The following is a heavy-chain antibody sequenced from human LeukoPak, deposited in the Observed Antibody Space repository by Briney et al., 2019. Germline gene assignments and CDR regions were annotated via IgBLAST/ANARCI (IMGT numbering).Heavy chain of an antibody. CDR2: ISWNSGSI. CDR1: GFTFDDYA. J-gene: IGHJ3*02. Sequence: PGGSLRLSCAASGFTFDDYAMHWVRQAPGKGLEWVSGISWNSGSIGYADSVKGRFTISRDNAKNSLYLQMNSLRAEDTALYYCAKDMAYAFYSNYALSGPAFDIWGQGTMVTVSS. CDR3: AKDMAYAFYSNYALSGPAFDI. D-gene: IGHD4-4*01. V-gene: IGHV3-9*01.